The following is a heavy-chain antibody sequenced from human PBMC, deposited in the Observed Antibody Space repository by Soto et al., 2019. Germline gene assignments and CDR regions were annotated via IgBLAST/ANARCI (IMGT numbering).Heavy chain of an antibody. V-gene: IGHV1-18*04. CDR3: ARGVITMVRDPYGMDV. D-gene: IGHD3-10*01. J-gene: IGHJ6*02. CDR2: ISAYNGNT. CDR1: GYTFTSYG. Sequence: GASVKVSCKASGYTFTSYGISWVRQAPGQGLEWMGWISAYNGNTNYAQKLQGRVTMTTDTSTSTAYMELRSLRSDDTAVYYCARGVITMVRDPYGMDVWGQGTTVTVSS.